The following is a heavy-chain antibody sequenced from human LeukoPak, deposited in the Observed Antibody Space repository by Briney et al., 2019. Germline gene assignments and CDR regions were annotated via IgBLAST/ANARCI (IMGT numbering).Heavy chain of an antibody. CDR2: IYYSGST. CDR3: ARTPIAAAGYFDY. CDR1: GGSISSGGYD. J-gene: IGHJ4*02. D-gene: IGHD6-13*01. Sequence: SETLSLTCTVSGGSISSGGYDWSWIRQHPGKGLEWIGYIYYSGSTYYNPSLKSRVTISVDTSKNQFSLKLSSVTAADTAVYYCARTPIAAAGYFDYWGQGTLVTVSS. V-gene: IGHV4-31*03.